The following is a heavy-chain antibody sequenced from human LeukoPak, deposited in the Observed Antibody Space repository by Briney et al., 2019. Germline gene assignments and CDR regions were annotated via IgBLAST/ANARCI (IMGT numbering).Heavy chain of an antibody. D-gene: IGHD1-14*01. CDR1: GFTFSSNA. J-gene: IGHJ4*02. V-gene: IGHV3-23*01. Sequence: GGSLRLSCAASGFTFSSNAMSWVRQAPGKGLEWVSGISGSGGRTYYADSVKGRFTISRDNSKNTLYLQMNSLRAEDTAVYYCAKDHYRHFDYWGQGTLVTVSS. CDR2: ISGSGGRT. CDR3: AKDHYRHFDY.